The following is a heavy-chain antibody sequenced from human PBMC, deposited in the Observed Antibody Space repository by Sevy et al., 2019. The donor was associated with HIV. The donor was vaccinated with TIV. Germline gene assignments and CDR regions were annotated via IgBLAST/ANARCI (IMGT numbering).Heavy chain of an antibody. CDR3: ATTKDYYDSSGYPFDY. V-gene: IGHV1-24*01. CDR1: GHTLSEFA. J-gene: IGHJ4*02. Sequence: ASVKVSCKVSGHTLSEFAMHWVRLAPGKGLEWMGTFDPEDGKTLHAQKFQGRVTMTEDTSTDTAYMEVNNLSSEDTAVYYCATTKDYYDSSGYPFDYWGQGTLVTVSS. CDR2: FDPEDGKT. D-gene: IGHD3-22*01.